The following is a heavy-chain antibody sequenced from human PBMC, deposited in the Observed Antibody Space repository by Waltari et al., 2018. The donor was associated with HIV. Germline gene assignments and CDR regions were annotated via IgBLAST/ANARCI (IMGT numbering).Heavy chain of an antibody. CDR3: ARDPITMVQGVIDYYYYGMDV. CDR2: SIPIFGTA. CDR1: GGTFSSYA. Sequence: QVQLVQSGAEVKKPGSSVKVSCKASGGTFSSYAISWVRQAPGQGLEWMGGSIPIFGTANYAQKFQGRVTITADESTSTAYMELSSLRSEDTAVYYCARDPITMVQGVIDYYYYGMDVWGQGTTVTVSS. V-gene: IGHV1-69*01. D-gene: IGHD3-10*01. J-gene: IGHJ6*02.